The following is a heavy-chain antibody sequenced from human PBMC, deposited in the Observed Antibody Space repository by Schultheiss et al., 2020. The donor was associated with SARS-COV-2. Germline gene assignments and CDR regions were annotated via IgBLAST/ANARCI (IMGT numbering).Heavy chain of an antibody. CDR3: ARDIRYRLQSTVTTNPIDY. D-gene: IGHD4-17*01. CDR1: GYTFTGYF. Sequence: ASVKVSCKASGYTFTGYFIHWVRQASGQGLEWMGWINTNTGIPTYAQGFTGRFVFSLDTSVSTTYLQISSLKAEDTAVYYCARDIRYRLQSTVTTNPIDYLGLGTVVTVSS. J-gene: IGHJ4*02. CDR2: INTNTGIP. V-gene: IGHV7-4-1*02.